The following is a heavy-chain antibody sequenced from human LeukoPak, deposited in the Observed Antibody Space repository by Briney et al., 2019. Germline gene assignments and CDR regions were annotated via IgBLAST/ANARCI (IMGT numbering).Heavy chain of an antibody. CDR3: AKGGKWDVTPFDY. V-gene: IGHV3-48*01. J-gene: IGHJ4*02. CDR1: GFTFSSYS. D-gene: IGHD1-26*01. Sequence: GGSLRLSCAASGFTFSSYSMNWVRQAPGKGLEWVSYISSSSSTMYYADSVKGRFTISRDNAKNSLYLQMNSLRAEDTAVYYCAKGGKWDVTPFDYWGQGTLVTVSS. CDR2: ISSSSSTM.